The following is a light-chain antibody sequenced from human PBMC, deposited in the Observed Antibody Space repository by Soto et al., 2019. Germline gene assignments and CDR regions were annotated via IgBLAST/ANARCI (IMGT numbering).Light chain of an antibody. Sequence: EIVMTQSPATLSVSPGERATLSCRASQSVSSNLAWYQQIPGQAPRLLIYGASTRATGVPARFSGSGSGTDFTLTISRLQSEDFAVYYCQQYVNWPPKYTFGQGTKLEIK. V-gene: IGKV3-15*01. CDR1: QSVSSN. CDR3: QQYVNWPPKYT. CDR2: GAS. J-gene: IGKJ2*01.